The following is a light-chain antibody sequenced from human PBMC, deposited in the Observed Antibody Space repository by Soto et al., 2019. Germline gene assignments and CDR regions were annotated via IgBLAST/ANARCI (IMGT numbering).Light chain of an antibody. V-gene: IGKV1-33*01. CDR3: QQYDHPRYT. CDR1: QDVTNS. Sequence: DIEMPQFPSSLSASVGDRVSFTCQASQDVTNSLNWSQHRPGKAPNLLICGVSNLETGVPAGFSGSGSGTDFTFTIGSLQPENFATYYCQQYDHPRYTFXQVTKVDIK. CDR2: GVS. J-gene: IGKJ2*01.